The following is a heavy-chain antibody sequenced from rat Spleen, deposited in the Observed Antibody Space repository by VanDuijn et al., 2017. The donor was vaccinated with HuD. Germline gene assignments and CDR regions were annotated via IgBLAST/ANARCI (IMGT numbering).Heavy chain of an antibody. J-gene: IGHJ3*01. V-gene: IGHV5-31*01. CDR1: GFTFNNYW. Sequence: EVQLVESGGGLVQPGRSLKLSCVASGFTFNNYWMTWIRQAPGKGLEWVASITNTGGSTYYRDSVKGRFTISRDNAKSTLYLQMDSLRSEDTATYYCTTRPYYSSLNWFPYWGQGTLVTVSS. D-gene: IGHD1-2*01. CDR3: TTRPYYSSLNWFPY. CDR2: ITNTGGST.